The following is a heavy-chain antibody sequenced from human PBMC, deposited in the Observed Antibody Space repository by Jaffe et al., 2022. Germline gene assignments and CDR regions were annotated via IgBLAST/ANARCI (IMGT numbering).Heavy chain of an antibody. D-gene: IGHD4-17*01. CDR2: IRYDGSNK. CDR1: GFTFSSYG. CDR3: AKDWGPYGDYFDWYFDL. J-gene: IGHJ2*01. V-gene: IGHV3-30*02. Sequence: QVQLVESGGGVVQPGGSLRLSCAASGFTFSSYGMHWVRQAPGKGLEWVAFIRYDGSNKYYADSVKGRFTISRDNSKNTLYLQMNSLRAEDTAVYYCAKDWGPYGDYFDWYFDLWGRGTLVTVSS.